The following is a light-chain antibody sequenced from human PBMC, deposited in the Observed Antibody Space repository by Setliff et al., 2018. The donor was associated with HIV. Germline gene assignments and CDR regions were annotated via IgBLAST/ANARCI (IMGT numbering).Light chain of an antibody. Sequence: QSVLAQPASVSGSPGQSITISCTGTSSDVGAYNFVSWYQQHPGKAPKLMIYEVSNRPSGVSNRFSGSKSGNTASLTISGLQAEDEADYFCSSYTISSTQLFGTGTKSPS. CDR3: SSYTISSTQL. CDR1: SSDVGAYNF. J-gene: IGLJ1*01. CDR2: EVS. V-gene: IGLV2-14*01.